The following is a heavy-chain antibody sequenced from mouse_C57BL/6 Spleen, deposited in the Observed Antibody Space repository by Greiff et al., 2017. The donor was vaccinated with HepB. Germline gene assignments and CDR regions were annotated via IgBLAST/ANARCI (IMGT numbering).Heavy chain of an antibody. CDR3: ARWTVVATRGDAIDY. CDR2: IDPNSGGT. J-gene: IGHJ4*01. Sequence: VQLQQPGAELVKPGASVKLSCKASGYTFTSYWMHWVKQSPGRGLEWIGRIDPNSGGTKYNEKFKSKATLTVDKPSSTAYMQLSSLTSEDSAVYYCARWTVVATRGDAIDYWGQGTSVTVSS. D-gene: IGHD1-1*01. V-gene: IGHV1-72*01. CDR1: GYTFTSYW.